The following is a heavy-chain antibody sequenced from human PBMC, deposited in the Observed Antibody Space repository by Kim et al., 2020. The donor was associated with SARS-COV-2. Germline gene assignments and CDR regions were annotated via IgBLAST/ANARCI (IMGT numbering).Heavy chain of an antibody. CDR1: GYTFTSYY. CDR3: ARDGAVAAAGITEGIGY. CDR2: INPSGGST. J-gene: IGHJ4*02. Sequence: ASVKVSCKASGYTFTSYYMHWVRQAPGQGLEWMGIINPSGGSTSYAQKFQGRVTMTRDTSTSTVYMELSSLRSEDTAVYYCARDGAVAAAGITEGIGYWGQGTLVTVSS. V-gene: IGHV1-46*01. D-gene: IGHD6-13*01.